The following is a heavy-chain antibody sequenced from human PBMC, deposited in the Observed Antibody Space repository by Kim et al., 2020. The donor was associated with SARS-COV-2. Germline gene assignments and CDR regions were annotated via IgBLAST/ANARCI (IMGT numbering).Heavy chain of an antibody. V-gene: IGHV1-69*01. Sequence: AQKFQGRVTITADESTSTAYMELSSLRSEDTAVYYCARSYSGYDAYYFDYWGQGTLVTVSS. J-gene: IGHJ4*02. CDR3: ARSYSGYDAYYFDY. D-gene: IGHD5-12*01.